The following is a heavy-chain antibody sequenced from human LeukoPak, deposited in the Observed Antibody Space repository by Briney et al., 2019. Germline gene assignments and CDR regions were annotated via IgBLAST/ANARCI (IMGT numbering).Heavy chain of an antibody. Sequence: GRSLRLSCAASGFTFSSYGMHWLRQAPGKGLEWVAVLSYDGSNEYYADSVKGRFTISRDNSKNTVYLQMNSVRAEDTAVYYCAKDHYGDFFRGMDVWGQGTTVTVSS. CDR1: GFTFSSYG. V-gene: IGHV3-30*18. CDR2: LSYDGSNE. CDR3: AKDHYGDFFRGMDV. J-gene: IGHJ6*02. D-gene: IGHD4-17*01.